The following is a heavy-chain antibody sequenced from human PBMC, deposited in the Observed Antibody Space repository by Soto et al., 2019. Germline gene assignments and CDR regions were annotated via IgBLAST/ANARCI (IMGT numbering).Heavy chain of an antibody. Sequence: EVQLVESGGGLVQPGGSLRLSCAASGFTFNSYWIHWVRQAPGEGLVWVSRINGDGSTTNYAESVKGRFASSRDNAKNTVYLQMNSLRAEDTAVYYCARGAFGAYYLDSWGQGTLVTVSS. CDR2: INGDGSTT. D-gene: IGHD3-10*01. CDR1: GFTFNSYW. J-gene: IGHJ4*02. CDR3: ARGAFGAYYLDS. V-gene: IGHV3-74*01.